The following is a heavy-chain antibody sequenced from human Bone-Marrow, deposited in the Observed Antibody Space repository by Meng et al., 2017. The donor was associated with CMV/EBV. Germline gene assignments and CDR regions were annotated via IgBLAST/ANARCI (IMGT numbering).Heavy chain of an antibody. V-gene: IGHV3-13*01. D-gene: IGHD6-6*01. CDR3: ARGGSRSIAAPQVRPELYGMDV. J-gene: IGHJ6*01. Sequence: GESLKISCAASGFTFSSYWMHWVRQAPGKGLEWVSAIGTAGDTYYPGSVKGRFTISRENAKNSLYLQMNSLRAGDTAVYYCARGGSRSIAAPQVRPELYGMDVWGQGTTVTVSS. CDR1: GFTFSSYW. CDR2: IGTAGDT.